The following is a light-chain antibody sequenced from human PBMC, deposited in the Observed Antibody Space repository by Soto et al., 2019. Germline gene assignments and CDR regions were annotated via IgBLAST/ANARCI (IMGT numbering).Light chain of an antibody. V-gene: IGKV3-11*01. J-gene: IGKJ5*01. Sequence: EIVLTQSPATLSLFPRERATLSLRASQSVGTYLAWYQQKPGQSPRLLMFDVSNRATGIPARFSGSGSGTDFTLTISSLEPEDFGVYYCQHRSIWPVSFGQGTRLEIK. CDR1: QSVGTY. CDR2: DVS. CDR3: QHRSIWPVS.